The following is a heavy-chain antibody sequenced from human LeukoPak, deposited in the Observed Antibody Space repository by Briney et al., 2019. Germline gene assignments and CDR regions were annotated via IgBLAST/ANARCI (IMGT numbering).Heavy chain of an antibody. CDR2: ISSSSSYI. D-gene: IGHD1-26*01. V-gene: IGHV3-21*04. J-gene: IGHJ3*02. Sequence: GGSLRLSCAASGFTFSSYSMNWVRQAPGKGLEWVSSISSSSSYIYYADSVKGRFTISRDNAKNSLYLQMNSLKASDTAMYYCARHRYPRGNYYAFDIWGQGTMVTVSS. CDR1: GFTFSSYS. CDR3: ARHRYPRGNYYAFDI.